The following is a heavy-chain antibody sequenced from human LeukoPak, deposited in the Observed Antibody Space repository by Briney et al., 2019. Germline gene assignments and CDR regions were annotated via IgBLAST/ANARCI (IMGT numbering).Heavy chain of an antibody. V-gene: IGHV3-23*01. CDR2: ISSSSIT. CDR1: GVTFSSYA. CDR3: AKCGSSSNCYTPLGY. D-gene: IGHD2-2*02. Sequence: GGSLRLSCAASGVTFSSYAMTWVRQTAEKGLEWVSAISSSSITAYADSVKGRFTISRDNFKNTLYLQMNSLRAEDTAKYYCAKCGSSSNCYTPLGYWGQGTLVTVSS. J-gene: IGHJ4*02.